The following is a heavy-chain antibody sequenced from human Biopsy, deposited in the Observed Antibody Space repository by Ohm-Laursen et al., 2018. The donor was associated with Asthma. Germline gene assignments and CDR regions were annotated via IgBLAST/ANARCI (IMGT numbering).Heavy chain of an antibody. CDR3: ARDVMEWYLPAFDY. V-gene: IGHV3-30-3*01. Sequence: SLRLSCTASGFTFRSYAMHWVRQAPGKGLEWVAVGGSYYDGGLKYYADSVNGRFTVSRDDSKNTLYLQINSLRPDDTAVYYCARDVMEWYLPAFDYWGQGTLVTVSS. CDR1: GFTFRSYA. D-gene: IGHD3-3*01. CDR2: GGSYYDGGLK. J-gene: IGHJ4*02.